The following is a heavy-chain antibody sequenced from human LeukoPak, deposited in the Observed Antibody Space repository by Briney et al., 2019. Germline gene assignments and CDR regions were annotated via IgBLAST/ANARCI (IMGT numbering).Heavy chain of an antibody. CDR2: INPNSGGT. CDR1: GYTFTGYY. Sequence: ASVKVSCKASGYTFTGYYMHWVRQAPGQGLEWMGWINPNSGGTNYAQKFQGRVTMTRDTSISTAYMELSSLRSEDTAVYYCATATLDYYDSSYAFDIWGQGTMVTVSS. V-gene: IGHV1-2*02. J-gene: IGHJ3*02. CDR3: ATATLDYYDSSYAFDI. D-gene: IGHD3-22*01.